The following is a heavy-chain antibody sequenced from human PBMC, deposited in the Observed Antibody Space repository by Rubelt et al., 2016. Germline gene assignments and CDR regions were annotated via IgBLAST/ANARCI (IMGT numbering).Heavy chain of an antibody. Sequence: QVQLVQSGAEVKKPGASVKVSCKTSGYIFTNYGISWVRQAPGQGLEWMGWITTYNDNTNYAQNLQGRVTMTTDTGDSGRGSLESEDTAVYFWARIAAAGILGSYGMDVWGQGTTVTVSS. J-gene: IGHJ6*02. V-gene: IGHV1-18*01. CDR2: ITTYNDNT. CDR1: GYIFTNYG. D-gene: IGHD6-13*01. CDR3: ARIAAAGILGSYGMDV.